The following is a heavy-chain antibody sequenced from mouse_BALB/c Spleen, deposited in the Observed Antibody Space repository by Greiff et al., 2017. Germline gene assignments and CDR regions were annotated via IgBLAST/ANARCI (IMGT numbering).Heavy chain of an antibody. D-gene: IGHD4-1*01. J-gene: IGHJ2*01. Sequence: QVQLQQSGAELVRPGVSVKISCKGSGYTFPDYAMHWVKQSHAKSLEWIGVISTYYGDASYNQKFKGKATMTVDKSSSTAYMELARLTSEDSAIYYCARSLTGTRDYFDYWGQGTTLTVSS. V-gene: IGHV1S137*01. CDR1: GYTFPDYA. CDR3: ARSLTGTRDYFDY. CDR2: ISTYYGDA.